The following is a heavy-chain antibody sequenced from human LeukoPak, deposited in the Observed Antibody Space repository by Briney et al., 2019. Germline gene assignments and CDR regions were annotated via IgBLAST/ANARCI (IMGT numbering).Heavy chain of an antibody. J-gene: IGHJ5*02. CDR2: IYYSGST. Sequence: SETLSLTCSVSGGSISGYYWSWIRQPPGQGLEWIGYIYYSGSTNYNPSLKSRVTMSVDKSKNQFSLKLSSVTAADTAVYYCARTEAFCSDTSCSNWFDPWGQGTLVTVSS. CDR1: GGSISGYY. D-gene: IGHD2-2*01. CDR3: ARTEAFCSDTSCSNWFDP. V-gene: IGHV4-59*12.